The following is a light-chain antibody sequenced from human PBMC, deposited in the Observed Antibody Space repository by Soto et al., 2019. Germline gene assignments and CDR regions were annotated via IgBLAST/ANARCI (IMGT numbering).Light chain of an antibody. J-gene: IGLJ1*01. CDR3: SSYTSTITLIV. Sequence: QSVLTQPGSVSGSPGQSITISCTGTSSDNGNYKYVSWYQQHPGKAPKLMIYEVANRPSGVSKRFSGSKSGNTASLTISELQTEDEADYYCSSYTSTITLIVFGTGTKVTVL. CDR1: SSDNGNYKY. V-gene: IGLV2-14*01. CDR2: EVA.